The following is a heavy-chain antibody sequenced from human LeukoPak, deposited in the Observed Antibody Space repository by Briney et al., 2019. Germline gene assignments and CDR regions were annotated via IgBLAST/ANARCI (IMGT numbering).Heavy chain of an antibody. D-gene: IGHD3-16*01. CDR3: ARDVGRGSNLDY. CDR1: GDSFSSYA. J-gene: IGHJ4*02. V-gene: IGHV1-3*01. Sequence: GASVKVSCKASGDSFSSYALSWVRQAPGQRLEWMGWINAGNGNTKYSQKFQGRVTITRDTSASTAYMELSSLRSEDTAVYYCARDVGRGSNLDYWGQGTLVTVSS. CDR2: INAGNGNT.